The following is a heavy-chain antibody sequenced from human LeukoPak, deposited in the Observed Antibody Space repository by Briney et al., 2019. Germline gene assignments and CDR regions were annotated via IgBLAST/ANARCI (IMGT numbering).Heavy chain of an antibody. D-gene: IGHD5-12*01. CDR3: ARGGVYSGYDALDN. CDR1: GYTFTDYY. Sequence: ASVKVSCKASGYTFTDYYMHWVRQAPGQGLEWMGWINPHSGGTNYAQKFQGRVTMTRDTSISTAYMELSRLRSDDTAVYYCARGGVYSGYDALDNWGQGTLVTVSS. J-gene: IGHJ4*02. V-gene: IGHV1-2*02. CDR2: INPHSGGT.